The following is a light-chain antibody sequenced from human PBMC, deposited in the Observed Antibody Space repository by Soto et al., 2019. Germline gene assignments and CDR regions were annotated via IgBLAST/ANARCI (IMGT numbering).Light chain of an antibody. J-gene: IGKJ3*01. Sequence: EIVLTQSPGTLSLSPGERATLSCRASQSVSSSYLAWYQQKPGQAPMLLIYGASSRATGIPDRFSGSGSGTDFTLTISRLEPEDVAVYYCQQYGSSPPFTFGPGTKVDIK. V-gene: IGKV3-20*01. CDR3: QQYGSSPPFT. CDR2: GAS. CDR1: QSVSSSY.